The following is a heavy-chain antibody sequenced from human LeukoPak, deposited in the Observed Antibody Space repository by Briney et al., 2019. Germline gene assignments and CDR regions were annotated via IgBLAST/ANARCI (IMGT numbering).Heavy chain of an antibody. J-gene: IGHJ4*02. V-gene: IGHV3-66*01. CDR3: ALGLVTDY. Sequence: PAGSLTLSCAASGFTVSSNFMSWVRQPPGKGLEWVSVIYSGGSTYYADSVKGRFTISRDNSKNTLYLQMNSLRVEDTAVYYCALGLVTDYWGQGTLVTVSS. D-gene: IGHD3-9*01. CDR1: GFTVSSNF. CDR2: IYSGGST.